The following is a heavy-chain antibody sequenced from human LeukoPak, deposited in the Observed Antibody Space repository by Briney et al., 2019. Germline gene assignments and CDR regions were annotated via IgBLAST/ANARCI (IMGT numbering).Heavy chain of an antibody. D-gene: IGHD5-12*01. Sequence: KTSETLSLTCSVSGGSISSDYWTWVRQPPGKGLEWIGYIYYSGSTNYNPSLKSRVTISLDTSKNQFSLKLSSVTAADTAVYYCARESPYDGAFDIWGQGTVVIVSS. CDR3: ARESPYDGAFDI. CDR1: GGSISSDY. CDR2: IYYSGST. V-gene: IGHV4-59*01. J-gene: IGHJ3*02.